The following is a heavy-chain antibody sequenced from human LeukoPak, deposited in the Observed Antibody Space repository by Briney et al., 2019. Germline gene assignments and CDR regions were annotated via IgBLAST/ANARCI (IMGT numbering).Heavy chain of an antibody. CDR1: GYTFTGYY. J-gene: IGHJ1*01. D-gene: IGHD2-21*01. CDR2: INPNSGDT. V-gene: IGHV1-2*02. Sequence: ASVKVSCKASGYTFTGYYIHWVRQSPGQGLEWMGWINPNSGDTEFARKFQGRVTMTRDTSISTTYMELSRLRSDDTAVYYCARPDCGGDCRLIQYWGQGTLVTVSS. CDR3: ARPDCGGDCRLIQY.